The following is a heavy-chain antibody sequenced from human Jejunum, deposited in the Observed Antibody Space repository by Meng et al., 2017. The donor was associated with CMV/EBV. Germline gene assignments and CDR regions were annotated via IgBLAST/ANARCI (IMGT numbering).Heavy chain of an antibody. CDR3: ARDRDDNWGNFDS. CDR1: GGFLNYTTYY. Sequence: VSGGFLNYTTYYWAWIRQPPGKGLEWIGSINYSGRTYNNPSLRSRVSISVDTPNNKFSLKLTSVAAADTAIYYCARDRDDNWGNFDSWGQGSLVTVSS. V-gene: IGHV4-39*07. D-gene: IGHD7-27*01. CDR2: INYSGRT. J-gene: IGHJ4*02.